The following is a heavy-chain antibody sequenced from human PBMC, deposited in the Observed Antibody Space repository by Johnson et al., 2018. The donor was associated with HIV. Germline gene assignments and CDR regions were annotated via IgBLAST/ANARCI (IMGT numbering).Heavy chain of an antibody. CDR3: ARELGYSSRAFDI. D-gene: IGHD6-13*01. Sequence: MQLVESGGGLVQPGGSLRLSCAASGFTFSSHWMHWVRQPPGKGLVWVSVIYSGGSTYYADSVKGRFTISRANSKNTLYLQMNSLRAEDTAVYYCARELGYSSRAFDIWGQGTMVIVSS. CDR1: GFTFSSHW. CDR2: IYSGGST. J-gene: IGHJ3*02. V-gene: IGHV3-66*02.